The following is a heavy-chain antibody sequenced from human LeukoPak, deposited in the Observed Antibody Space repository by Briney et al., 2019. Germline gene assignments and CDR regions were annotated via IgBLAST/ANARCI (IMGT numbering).Heavy chain of an antibody. CDR3: ARVEEDDFWSGYYDY. J-gene: IGHJ4*02. CDR1: GGSFSGYY. D-gene: IGHD3-3*01. CDR2: INHSGST. Sequence: SETLSLTCAVYGGSFSGYYWSWIRQPPGKGLEWIGEINHSGSTNYNPSLKSRVTISVDTSKNQFSLKLSSVTAADTAVYYCARVEEDDFWSGYYDYWGQGTLVTVSS. V-gene: IGHV4-34*01.